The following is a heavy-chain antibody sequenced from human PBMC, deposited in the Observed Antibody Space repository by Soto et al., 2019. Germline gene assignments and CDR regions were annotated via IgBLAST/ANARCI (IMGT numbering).Heavy chain of an antibody. D-gene: IGHD1-1*01. V-gene: IGHV4-59*08. J-gene: IGHJ4*02. Sequence: SETLSLTCTVSGASISGYHWGWIRQPPGKGLEWIGYLYYTGSTHYNPSLKSRVTMSVDTSKNQFSLKLNSVTAADTAVYYCARGCEIGWYTYFFDLWGQGPLVTVSS. CDR2: LYYTGST. CDR3: ARGCEIGWYTYFFDL. CDR1: GASISGYH.